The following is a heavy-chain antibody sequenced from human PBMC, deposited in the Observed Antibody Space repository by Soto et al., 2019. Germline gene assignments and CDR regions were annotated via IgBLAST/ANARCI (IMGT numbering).Heavy chain of an antibody. V-gene: IGHV4-59*08. CDR1: GGYISSYY. Sequence: SETLSLTCTVSGGYISSYYWSWIRQPPGKGLEWIGYIYYSGSTNYNPSLKSRVTISVDTSKKQFSLKLSSVTAADTAVYYCARQRPPSGWYVYYFDYWGQGTLVTVSS. CDR2: IYYSGST. CDR3: ARQRPPSGWYVYYFDY. J-gene: IGHJ4*02. D-gene: IGHD6-19*01.